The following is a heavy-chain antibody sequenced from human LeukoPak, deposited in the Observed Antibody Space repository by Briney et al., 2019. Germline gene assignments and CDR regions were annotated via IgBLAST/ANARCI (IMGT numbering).Heavy chain of an antibody. D-gene: IGHD2-21*02. CDR3: ARDRTPRGDSPLYY. V-gene: IGHV3-66*02. CDR1: GFTVSSNY. J-gene: IGHJ4*02. CDR2: IYSGGST. Sequence: GGSLRLSCAASGFTVSSNYMSWVRQAPGKGLEWVSDIYSGGSTYYADSVKGRFTISRDNSKNTLYLQMNSLRAEDTAVYYCARDRTPRGDSPLYYWGQGTLVTVSS.